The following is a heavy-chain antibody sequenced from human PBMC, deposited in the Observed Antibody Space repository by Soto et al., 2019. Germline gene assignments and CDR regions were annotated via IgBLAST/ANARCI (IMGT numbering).Heavy chain of an antibody. Sequence: QVQLVQSGAEVKKPGSSVKVSCKASGGPFSQFAVSWVRQAPGQGLEWMGGIIPLFAIAKYAPKFEDRVTIIADESTNTASMDLSGLRSEDTAVYYCAASGRDVLGYDYKDTEGFDIWGQGTLVTVSS. J-gene: IGHJ3*02. CDR2: IIPLFAIA. D-gene: IGHD3-10*01. CDR3: AASGRDVLGYDYKDTEGFDI. V-gene: IGHV1-69*01. CDR1: GGPFSQFA.